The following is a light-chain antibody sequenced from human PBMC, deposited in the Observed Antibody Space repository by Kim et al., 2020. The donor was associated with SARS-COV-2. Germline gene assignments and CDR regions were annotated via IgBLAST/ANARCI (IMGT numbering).Light chain of an antibody. CDR2: YDN. CDR1: NIGGKN. CDR3: QVWDIGSDHVL. J-gene: IGLJ2*01. V-gene: IGLV3-21*04. Sequence: APGKTASITGGGHNIGGKNVNGYQQRPGPAPVLVIYYDNKRPSGIPERVSGSNSDNAATLTISRVEAGDEADYYCQVWDIGSDHVLFGGGTQLTVL.